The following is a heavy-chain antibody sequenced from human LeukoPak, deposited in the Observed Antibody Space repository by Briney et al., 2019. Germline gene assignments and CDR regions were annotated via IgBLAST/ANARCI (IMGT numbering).Heavy chain of an antibody. CDR3: ARNHYGHPLDY. Sequence: SETLSLTCTVSGGSISSYYWSWIRQPPGKGLKWIGYIYYSGSTNYNPSLKSRVTISVDTSKNQFSLKLTSVTAADTAVYYCARNHYGHPLDYWGQGTLVTVSS. CDR1: GGSISSYY. J-gene: IGHJ4*02. CDR2: IYYSGST. V-gene: IGHV4-59*01. D-gene: IGHD4-17*01.